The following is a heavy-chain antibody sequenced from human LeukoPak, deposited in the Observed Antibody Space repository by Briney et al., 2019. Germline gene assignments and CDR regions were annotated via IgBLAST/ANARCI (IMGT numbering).Heavy chain of an antibody. Sequence: GSVKVSCKASGYTFTSYYMHWVRHTPGQGLEWMLIINTSVGSTSSAQKFQGRATMTKDTSTSTFYIDLSRLRPEDPAVYYVARYWGYSYDYYYGMDVWGQGTTVTVSS. J-gene: IGHJ6*02. CDR2: INTSVGST. D-gene: IGHD5-18*01. CDR3: ARYWGYSYDYYYGMDV. V-gene: IGHV1-46*01. CDR1: GYTFTSYY.